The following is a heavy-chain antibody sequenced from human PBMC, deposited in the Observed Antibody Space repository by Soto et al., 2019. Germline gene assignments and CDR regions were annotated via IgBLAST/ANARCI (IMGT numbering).Heavy chain of an antibody. D-gene: IGHD6-19*01. J-gene: IGHJ4*02. V-gene: IGHV3-30*18. CDR1: GFTFSDYA. CDR2: VSHDGRNT. Sequence: VQLVESGGGVVQPGRSLRLSCAASGFTFSDYAMHWVRQAPGKGLEWVAVVSHDGRNTHYADSVKGRVTISQDSSKNTVSLEMTSLRADDTAVYYCAKGGRQWLVTSDFNYWGQGALVTVSS. CDR3: AKGGRQWLVTSDFNY.